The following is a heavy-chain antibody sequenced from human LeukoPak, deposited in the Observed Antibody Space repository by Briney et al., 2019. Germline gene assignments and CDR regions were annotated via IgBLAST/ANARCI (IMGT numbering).Heavy chain of an antibody. CDR1: GYTFTGYY. Sequence: ASVKVSCKASGYTFTGYYMHWVRQAPGQGLEWMGWINPNSGGTNYAQKFQGRVTITADKSTSTAYMELSSLRSEDTAVYYCASSEYYCSSTSCYAKNYYYYYMDVWGKGTTVTVSS. J-gene: IGHJ6*03. CDR3: ASSEYYCSSTSCYAKNYYYYYMDV. V-gene: IGHV1-2*02. D-gene: IGHD2-2*01. CDR2: INPNSGGT.